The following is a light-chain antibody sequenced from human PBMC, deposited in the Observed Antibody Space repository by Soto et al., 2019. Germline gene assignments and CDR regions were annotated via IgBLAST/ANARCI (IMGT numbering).Light chain of an antibody. J-gene: IGKJ5*01. V-gene: IGKV1-6*01. CDR1: QDIKND. Sequence: AIQMTQSPSSLSASVGDRVTITCRASQDIKNDLGWFQQRPGKAPNLLIYAASTLQSGVPSRFSGSGSGTDFTLKISRVEAEDVGVYYCMQGLQDLTFGQGTRLEIK. CDR3: MQGLQDLT. CDR2: AAS.